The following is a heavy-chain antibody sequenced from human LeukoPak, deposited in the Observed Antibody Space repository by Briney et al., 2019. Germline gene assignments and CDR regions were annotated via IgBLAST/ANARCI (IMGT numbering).Heavy chain of an antibody. CDR2: ITPTYGLV. Sequence: GASVKVSCKASGGTFSKYAISWVRQAPGQGLEWMGGITPTYGLVHYAQKFQGRVTLTTDTSTGTADLEMNSLTFEDTAVYYCATGTNGLYGSNRFQGYFDDWGQGTLVTVSS. D-gene: IGHD6-13*01. CDR3: ATGTNGLYGSNRFQGYFDD. V-gene: IGHV1-69*17. CDR1: GGTFSKYA. J-gene: IGHJ4*02.